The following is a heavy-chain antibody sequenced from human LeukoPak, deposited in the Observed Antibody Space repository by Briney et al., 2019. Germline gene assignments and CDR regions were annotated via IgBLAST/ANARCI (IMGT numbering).Heavy chain of an antibody. Sequence: PGGSLRLSCAASGFTFSNYWMSWVRQAPGKGLEWVANIKEDGSDKYCVDSVKGRFTISRDHAKDSLYLQMNSLRVEDTAVYYCATGWLDHWGQGALVTVSS. J-gene: IGHJ4*02. CDR2: IKEDGSDK. CDR1: GFTFSNYW. V-gene: IGHV3-7*03. CDR3: ATGWLDH. D-gene: IGHD2-15*01.